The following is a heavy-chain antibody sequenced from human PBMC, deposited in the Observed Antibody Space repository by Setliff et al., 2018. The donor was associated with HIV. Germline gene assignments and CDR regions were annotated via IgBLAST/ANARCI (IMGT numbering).Heavy chain of an antibody. Sequence: VKVSCKASGYTFTGYYMHWVRQAPGQGLEWMGWINTGNGNTKYSQNFQGRVTMTRDTSTSTVYMELSGLRSEDTAVYYCARGGRFSAPGRDIWYYYYYMDVWGKGTTVTVSS. CDR2: INTGNGNT. CDR3: ARGGRFSAPGRDIWYYYYYMDV. D-gene: IGHD3-9*01. V-gene: IGHV1-3*04. CDR1: GYTFTGYY. J-gene: IGHJ6*03.